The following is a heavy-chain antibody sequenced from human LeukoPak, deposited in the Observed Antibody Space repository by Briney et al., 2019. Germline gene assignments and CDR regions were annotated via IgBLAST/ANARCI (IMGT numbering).Heavy chain of an antibody. CDR2: ISYDGSNK. CDR3: AKGTYYYGSTESTRSWYFDL. J-gene: IGHJ2*01. CDR1: GFTFSSYG. D-gene: IGHD3-10*01. Sequence: GGSLRLSCAASGFTFSSYGMHWVRQAPGKGLEWVAVISYDGSNKYYADSVKGRFTISRDNSKNTLYLQMNSLRAEDTAVYYCAKGTYYYGSTESTRSWYFDLWGRGTLVTVSS. V-gene: IGHV3-30*18.